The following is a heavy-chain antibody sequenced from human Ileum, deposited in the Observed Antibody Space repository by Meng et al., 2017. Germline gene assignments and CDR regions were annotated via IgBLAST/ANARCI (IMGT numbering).Heavy chain of an antibody. CDR2: ITTDTGNP. CDR3: AREPQRFDY. Sequence: VKPLQSASELKKPGASVKSYCKASGYTINKNGRNWVRQAPGQGLEWIGWITTDTGNPTYDQGFTGRFVFSLDTSVSTAYLQISSLKTEDTAVYYCAREPQRFDYWGQGTLVTVSS. J-gene: IGHJ4*02. CDR1: GYTINKNG. V-gene: IGHV7-4-1*02.